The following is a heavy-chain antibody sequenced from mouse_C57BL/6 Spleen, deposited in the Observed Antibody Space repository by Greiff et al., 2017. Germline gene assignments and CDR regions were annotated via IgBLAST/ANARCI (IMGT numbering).Heavy chain of an antibody. D-gene: IGHD2-3*01. J-gene: IGHJ1*03. CDR3: ARLLYDGSLGDWYFDV. CDR1: GYSFTDYN. V-gene: IGHV1-39*01. Sequence: EVKLQESGPELVKPGASVKISCKASGYSFTDYNMNWVKQSNGKSLEWIGVINPNYGTTSYNQKFKGKATLTVDQSSSTAYMQLNSLTSEDSAVYYCARLLYDGSLGDWYFDVWGTGTTVTVSS. CDR2: INPNYGTT.